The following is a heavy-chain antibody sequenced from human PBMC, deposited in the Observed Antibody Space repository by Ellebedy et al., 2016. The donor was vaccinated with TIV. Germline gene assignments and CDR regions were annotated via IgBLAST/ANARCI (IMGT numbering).Heavy chain of an antibody. V-gene: IGHV4-59*08. CDR1: GGSMSSYY. CDR3: ARLYLGGY. Sequence: MPSETLSLTCTVSGGSMSSYYWSWFRQPPGKGLEWIGYVYYSGSTNYNPSLKSRFTISVDTSKNQFSLKLSSVTAADTAIYYCARLYLGGYWGQGTLVTVSS. D-gene: IGHD3-16*01. CDR2: VYYSGST. J-gene: IGHJ4*02.